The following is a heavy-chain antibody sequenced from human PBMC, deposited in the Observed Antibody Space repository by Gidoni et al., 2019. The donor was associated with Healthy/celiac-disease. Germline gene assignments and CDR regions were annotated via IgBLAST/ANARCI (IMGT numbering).Heavy chain of an antibody. CDR2: ISSSSSYI. J-gene: IGHJ4*02. Sequence: EVQLVESGGGLVKPGGSLRLSCAASGFPFSSYSMNWVRQAPGKGLEWVSSISSSSSYIYYADSVKGRFTISRDNAKNSLYLQMNSLRAEDTAVYYCARDPRVAVGLKPLDYWGQGTLVTVSS. D-gene: IGHD6-19*01. CDR1: GFPFSSYS. CDR3: ARDPRVAVGLKPLDY. V-gene: IGHV3-21*01.